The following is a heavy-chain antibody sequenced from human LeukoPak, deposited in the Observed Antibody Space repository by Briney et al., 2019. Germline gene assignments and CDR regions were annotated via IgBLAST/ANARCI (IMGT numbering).Heavy chain of an antibody. J-gene: IGHJ3*02. D-gene: IGHD1-26*01. Sequence: PGRSLRLSCAASGFTFSDYGMHWVRQAPVKGLEWVGLEWVAVIWYDGSNKYYADSVKGRFTISRDNAKNSLYLQMNSLRAEDTAVYYCATFIVGERGAFDIWGQGTMVTVSS. CDR1: GFTFSDYG. CDR3: ATFIVGERGAFDI. V-gene: IGHV3-33*03. CDR2: IWYDGSNK.